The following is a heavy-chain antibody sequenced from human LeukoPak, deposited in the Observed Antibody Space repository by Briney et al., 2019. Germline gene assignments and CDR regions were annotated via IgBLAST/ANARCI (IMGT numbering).Heavy chain of an antibody. CDR1: GASLSGYY. V-gene: IGHV4-4*07. J-gene: IGHJ6*03. Sequence: PSETLSLTCSVSGASLSGYYWTWIRQPAGRGLEWIGRIYTTGSTKYNPSLRSRVIMSVDASKNQFSLNLTSVTAADTAVYFCARAAERQQMVQGTYFYYYFMDVWAKGTTVTISS. D-gene: IGHD6-13*01. CDR2: IYTTGST. CDR3: ARAAERQQMVQGTYFYYYFMDV.